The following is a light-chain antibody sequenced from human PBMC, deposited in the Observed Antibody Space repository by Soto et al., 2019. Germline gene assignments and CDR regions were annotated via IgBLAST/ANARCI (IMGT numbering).Light chain of an antibody. CDR2: KAS. J-gene: IGKJ2*01. V-gene: IGKV1-5*03. CDR3: QQYASSSVT. CDR1: QSISDW. Sequence: DIQMTQSPSSLSASVGDRVTITCRASQSISDWLAWFQQKPGKAPKLLIQKASNLESGVPSRFSGGGSGTEFTLTISSLQPDEFATYYCQQYASSSVTFGQGTNLEI.